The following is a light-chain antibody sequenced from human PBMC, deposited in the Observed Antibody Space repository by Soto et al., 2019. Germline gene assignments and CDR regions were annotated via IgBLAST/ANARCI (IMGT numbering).Light chain of an antibody. J-gene: IGKJ4*01. CDR3: QQLSGYPST. CDR2: GTS. CDR1: ESVGSSL. Sequence: DIFLTQSPGTLSFSPAEISTLSCRTSESVGSSLLAWYQQKPGQAPRLLIYGTSSRATGIPDRFSGSGSGTDFTLTISGLQPEDFATYYCQQLSGYPSTFGGGTKVDIK. V-gene: IGKV3D-20*02.